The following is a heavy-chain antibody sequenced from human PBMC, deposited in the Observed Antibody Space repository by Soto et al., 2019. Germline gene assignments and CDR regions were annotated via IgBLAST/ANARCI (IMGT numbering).Heavy chain of an antibody. J-gene: IGHJ5*02. Sequence: GGSLRLSCAASGFTFSSYSMNWVRQAPGKGLEWVSSISSNSAYIYYTDALRGRFTISRDNAKNSLHLQMNSLRAEDTAVYYCTRDASRDSSARGWFDPWGPGTLVTVSS. CDR2: ISSNSAYI. CDR3: TRDASRDSSARGWFDP. V-gene: IGHV3-21*01. D-gene: IGHD6-13*01. CDR1: GFTFSSYS.